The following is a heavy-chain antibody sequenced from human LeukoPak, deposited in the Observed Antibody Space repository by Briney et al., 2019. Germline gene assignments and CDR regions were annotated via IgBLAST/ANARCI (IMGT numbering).Heavy chain of an antibody. Sequence: PGGSLRLSCAASGFTFSSYGMHWVRQAPGKGLEWVAVIWYDGSNKYYADSVKGRFTISRDNSKNTLYLQMNSLRAEDTAVYYCARDFPNYDYVWGSHRPETIDYWGQGTLVTVSS. V-gene: IGHV3-33*01. CDR2: IWYDGSNK. D-gene: IGHD3-16*02. CDR3: ARDFPNYDYVWGSHRPETIDY. J-gene: IGHJ4*02. CDR1: GFTFSSYG.